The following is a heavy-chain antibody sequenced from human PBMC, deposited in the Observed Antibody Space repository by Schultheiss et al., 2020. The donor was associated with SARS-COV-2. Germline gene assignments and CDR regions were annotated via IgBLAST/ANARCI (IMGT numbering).Heavy chain of an antibody. D-gene: IGHD3-22*01. J-gene: IGHJ4*02. CDR1: GYSFTSYW. Sequence: GESLKISCKGSGYSFTSYWISWVRQMPGKGLEWMGRIDPSDSYTRYSPSFQGHVTISADWSISTSYLQWSSLKASDTAIYYCARVDLYDSSGYFDYWGQGTLVTVSS. V-gene: IGHV5-10-1*01. CDR3: ARVDLYDSSGYFDY. CDR2: IDPSDSYT.